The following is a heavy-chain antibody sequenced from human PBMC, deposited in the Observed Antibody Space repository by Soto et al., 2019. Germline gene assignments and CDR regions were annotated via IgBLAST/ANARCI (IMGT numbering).Heavy chain of an antibody. Sequence: PGGSRRLSCAASGFTFSSYAMSWVRQAPGKGLEWVSGISGSGDSTYYADSVKGRFTISRDNSKNTLYLQMNSLRAEDTAVYYCAKGVPGIAVAGTGYFQHWGQGTLVTVSS. CDR3: AKGVPGIAVAGTGYFQH. V-gene: IGHV3-23*01. D-gene: IGHD6-19*01. CDR1: GFTFSSYA. J-gene: IGHJ1*01. CDR2: ISGSGDST.